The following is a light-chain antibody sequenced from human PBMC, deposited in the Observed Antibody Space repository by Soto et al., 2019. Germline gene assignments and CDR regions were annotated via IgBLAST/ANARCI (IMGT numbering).Light chain of an antibody. V-gene: IGLV1-40*01. CDR3: QSYDTRRCARV. Sequence: QSVLTQPPSVTGAPGQRVTISCTWNNSNIGTGYGVHWYQQFPGTAPRLLTYGDNNRPSGVPDRFAGSKSGTSAFLAITGLPAEDEDDYYGQSYDTRRCARVFGGGTKLTVL. J-gene: IGLJ3*02. CDR1: NSNIGTGYG. CDR2: GDN.